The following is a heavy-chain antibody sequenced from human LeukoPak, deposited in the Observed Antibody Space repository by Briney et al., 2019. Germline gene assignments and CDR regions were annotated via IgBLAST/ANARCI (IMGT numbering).Heavy chain of an antibody. CDR1: GGSISSSNW. Sequence: SGTLSLTCAVSGGSISSSNWWSWVRQPPGKGLEWIREIYHSGSTNYNPSLKSRVTISVDKSKNQFSLKLSSVTAADTAVYYCARVVYYGSGSYFDYWGQGTLVTVSS. V-gene: IGHV4-4*02. D-gene: IGHD3-10*01. CDR3: ARVVYYGSGSYFDY. CDR2: IYHSGST. J-gene: IGHJ4*02.